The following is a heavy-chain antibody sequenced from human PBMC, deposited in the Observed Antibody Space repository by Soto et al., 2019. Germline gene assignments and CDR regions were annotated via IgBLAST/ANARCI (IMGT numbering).Heavy chain of an antibody. Sequence: QVQLVQSGAEVKNPGASVKVSCKASGYSFTRYGIGWARQAPGQGLEWMGWINAYNGNTNYAQKLQGRLSXTTDTSTTTAYMELRSLRSNDTAIYYCAMVDVYVTPSPQDVWGQGTTVTVSS. CDR2: INAYNGNT. CDR3: AMVDVYVTPSPQDV. CDR1: GYSFTRYG. V-gene: IGHV1-18*01. D-gene: IGHD3-16*01. J-gene: IGHJ6*02.